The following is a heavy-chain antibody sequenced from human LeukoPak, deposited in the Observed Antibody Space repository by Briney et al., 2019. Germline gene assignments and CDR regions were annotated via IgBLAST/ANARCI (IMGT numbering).Heavy chain of an antibody. CDR2: INPNSGGT. Sequence: ASVKISCKASGYTFTGYYMHWVRQAPGQGLEWMGWINPNSGGTNYAQKFQGWVTMTRDTSISTAYMELSRLRSDDTAVYYCARGGMVRGVLGDYWGQGTLVTVSS. V-gene: IGHV1-2*04. CDR3: ARGGMVRGVLGDY. D-gene: IGHD3-10*01. CDR1: GYTFTGYY. J-gene: IGHJ4*02.